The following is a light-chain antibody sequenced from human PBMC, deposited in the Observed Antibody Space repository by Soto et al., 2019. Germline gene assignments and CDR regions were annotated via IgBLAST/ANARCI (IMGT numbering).Light chain of an antibody. CDR3: GAWDSSLSAGV. Sequence: QSVLTQPPSVSAPPGQKVTISCSGSSSNIGNNYVSWYQQLPGTAPKLLIHDNNERPSGIPDRFSGSKSGTSATLGITGLQTGYEADYYCGAWDSSLSAGVFGTGTKLAVL. J-gene: IGLJ1*01. CDR2: DNN. V-gene: IGLV1-51*01. CDR1: SSNIGNNY.